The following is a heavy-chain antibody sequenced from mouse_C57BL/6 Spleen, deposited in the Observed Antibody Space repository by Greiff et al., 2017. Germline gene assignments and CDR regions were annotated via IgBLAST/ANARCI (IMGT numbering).Heavy chain of an antibody. J-gene: IGHJ3*01. V-gene: IGHV3-6*01. D-gene: IGHD2-4*01. CDR2: ISYDGSN. Sequence: EVQVVESGPGLVKPSQSLSLTCSVTGYSITSGYYWNWIRQFPGNKLEWMGYISYDGSNNYNPSLKNRISITRDTSKNQLFLTLNSVTTEDTATYYCARGRVYYDYAAYWGQGTLVTVSA. CDR1: GYSITSGYY. CDR3: ARGRVYYDYAAY.